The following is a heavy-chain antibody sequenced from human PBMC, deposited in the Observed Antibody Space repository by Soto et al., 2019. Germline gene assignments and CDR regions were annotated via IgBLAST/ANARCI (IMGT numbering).Heavy chain of an antibody. D-gene: IGHD3-9*01. V-gene: IGHV2-5*01. CDR2: IYWNDDK. CDR1: GFSLSTSGVG. J-gene: IGHJ4*02. Sequence: SGPTLVNPTQTLTLTCTFSGFSLSTSGVGVGWIRQPPGKALEWLAVIYWNDDKRYSPSLKSRLTITKDTSKNQVVLTMTNMDPVDTATYYCARAYYDILTGYHRSYFDYWGQGTLVTVSS. CDR3: ARAYYDILTGYHRSYFDY.